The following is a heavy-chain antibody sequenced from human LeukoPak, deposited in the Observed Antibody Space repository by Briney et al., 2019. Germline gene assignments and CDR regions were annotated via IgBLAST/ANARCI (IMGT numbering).Heavy chain of an antibody. V-gene: IGHV4-59*08. CDR1: GGSMSNYY. CDR2: IYYSGST. J-gene: IGHJ1*01. Sequence: SETLSLTCTVSGGSMSNYYWTWIRQPPGKGLEWIGYIYYSGSTNYSPSLKSRVTISVDTSKNQFSLKLSSVTAADTAVYYCARHSKYYYDSSGSYVGYFQHWGQGTLVTVSS. CDR3: ARHSKYYYDSSGSYVGYFQH. D-gene: IGHD3-22*01.